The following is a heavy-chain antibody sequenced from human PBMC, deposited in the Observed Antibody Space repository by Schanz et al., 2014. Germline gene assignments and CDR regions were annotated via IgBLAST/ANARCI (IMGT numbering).Heavy chain of an antibody. CDR1: GYTFISYF. CDR3: ARDNLVSSSWYNYYGMDV. D-gene: IGHD6-13*01. J-gene: IGHJ6*02. CDR2: INPTGGST. Sequence: QVQLVQSGAEVKKPGASVKVSCKASGYTFISYFIHWVRQAPGQGLEWMGIINPTGGSTSYAQRFQGRVTVTRDTSTSTAYMELRSLRSDDTAVYYCARDNLVSSSWYNYYGMDVWGQGTTVTVSS. V-gene: IGHV1-46*01.